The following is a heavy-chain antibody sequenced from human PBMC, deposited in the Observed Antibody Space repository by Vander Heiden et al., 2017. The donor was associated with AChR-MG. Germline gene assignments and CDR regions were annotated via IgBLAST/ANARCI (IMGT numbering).Heavy chain of an antibody. CDR1: GSTFSSHT. Sequence: EVRLLESGGGLVQPGGSLRLSCEASGSTFSSHTMNWVRPAPGKGLEWVSGIIGSGISVFHGDSVKGRFTISRDNSKNSLYLQMNSLRVEDTAEYYCAKGLWGGANDPWYFDLWGRGTLVTVSS. CDR2: IIGSGISV. V-gene: IGHV3-23*01. J-gene: IGHJ2*01. D-gene: IGHD1-1*01. CDR3: AKGLWGGANDPWYFDL.